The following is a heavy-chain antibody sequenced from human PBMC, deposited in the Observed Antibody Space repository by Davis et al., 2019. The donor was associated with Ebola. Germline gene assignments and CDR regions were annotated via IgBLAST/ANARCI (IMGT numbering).Heavy chain of an antibody. J-gene: IGHJ2*01. CDR3: ARDRGSRYFDL. Sequence: SLKISCAASGFTFDDYAMHWVRQAPGKGLEWVSGISWNSGSIGYADSVKGRFTISRDNAKNSLYLQMNSLRAEDTALYYCARDRGSRYFDLWGRGTLVTVSS. CDR2: ISWNSGSI. V-gene: IGHV3-9*01. CDR1: GFTFDDYA. D-gene: IGHD3-10*01.